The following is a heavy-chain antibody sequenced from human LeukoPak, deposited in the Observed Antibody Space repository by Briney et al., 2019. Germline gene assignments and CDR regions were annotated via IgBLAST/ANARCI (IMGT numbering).Heavy chain of an antibody. CDR3: ARDRYCSGGSCLGFDY. CDR1: GFTFSSYA. D-gene: IGHD2-15*01. V-gene: IGHV3-30*04. J-gene: IGHJ4*02. CDR2: ISYDGSNK. Sequence: PGRSLRVSCAASGFTFSSYAMHWVRQAPGKGLEWVAVISYDGSNKYYADSVKGRFTISRDNSKNTLYLQMNSLRAEDTAVYYCARDRYCSGGSCLGFDYWGQGTLVTVSS.